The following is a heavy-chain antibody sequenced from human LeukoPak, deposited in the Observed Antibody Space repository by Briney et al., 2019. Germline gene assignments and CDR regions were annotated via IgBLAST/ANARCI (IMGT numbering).Heavy chain of an antibody. V-gene: IGHV3-74*01. CDR3: AKVRQQLVPGDAFDI. CDR2: INGDGRNI. Sequence: GGSLRLSCVASGFTFSSYWMHWVRQDPRKGLVWVSRINGDGRNINYADSVKGRFAISRDNSKNTLYLQMNSLRAEDTAVYYCAKVRQQLVPGDAFDIWGQGTMVTVSS. CDR1: GFTFSSYW. J-gene: IGHJ3*02. D-gene: IGHD6-13*01.